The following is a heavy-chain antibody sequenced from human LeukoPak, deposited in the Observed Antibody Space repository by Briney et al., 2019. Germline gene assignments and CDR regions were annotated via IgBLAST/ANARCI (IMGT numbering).Heavy chain of an antibody. CDR2: INPNSGGT. CDR1: GYTFTGYY. D-gene: IGHD6-6*01. V-gene: IGHV1-2*02. CDR3: ASNLYSSSPYEYYYMDV. J-gene: IGHJ6*03. Sequence: ASVKVSCKASGYTFTGYYMHWVRQAPGQGLEWMGWINPNSGGTNYAQKFQGRVTMTRDTSISTAYMELSRLRSDDTAVYYCASNLYSSSPYEYYYMDVWGKGTTVTVSS.